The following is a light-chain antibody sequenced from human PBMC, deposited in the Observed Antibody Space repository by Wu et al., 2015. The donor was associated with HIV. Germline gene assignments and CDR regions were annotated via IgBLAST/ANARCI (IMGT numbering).Light chain of an antibody. CDR2: GAS. CDR3: QQYGSSPRT. V-gene: IGKV3-20*01. J-gene: IGKJ1*01. CDR1: QSVTNNY. Sequence: EIVLTQSPGTLSLSPGVRATLSCRASQSVTNNYLAWYQQKPGQAPRLLIYGASTRATGIPDRFSGSGSGTDFTLTISRLEPEDFAVYFCQQYGSSPRTFGQGTKVDIK.